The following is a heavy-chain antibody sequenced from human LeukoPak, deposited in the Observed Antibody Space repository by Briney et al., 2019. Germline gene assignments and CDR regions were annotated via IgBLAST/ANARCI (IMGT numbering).Heavy chain of an antibody. CDR3: ARDNNGDY. V-gene: IGHV3-30*04. D-gene: IGHD2-8*01. J-gene: IGHJ4*02. CDR1: GFTFSNYA. CDR2: ISYDGSDV. Sequence: GGSLRLSCAASGFTFSNYAMHWVRQAPGRGLQWVAVISYDGSDVYCADSVKGRFTISRDNSKRTLYLQLNSLRVEDTAVYDCARDNNGDYWGQGTLVTVSS.